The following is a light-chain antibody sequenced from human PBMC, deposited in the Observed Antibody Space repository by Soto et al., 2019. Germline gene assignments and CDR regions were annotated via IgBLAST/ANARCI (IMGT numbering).Light chain of an antibody. CDR2: DAS. V-gene: IGKV3D-15*01. CDR1: RSVDTD. CDR3: QQCYLWPRA. J-gene: IGKJ1*01. Sequence: EILMTQSPATLSVSPGDSATLSCRASRSVDTDLAWHQQKPGQAPRLLIYDASNRATGIPARFTGSGSRTDFNLTISRLQSEDFAGNCCQQCYLWPRAFGQGTKVDIK.